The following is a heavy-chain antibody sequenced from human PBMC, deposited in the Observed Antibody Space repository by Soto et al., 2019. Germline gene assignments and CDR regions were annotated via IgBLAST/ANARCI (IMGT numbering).Heavy chain of an antibody. D-gene: IGHD3-10*01. J-gene: IGHJ6*02. CDR2: IYPGDSDT. CDR3: ARGSGSYYNDYYYYGMDV. V-gene: IGHV5-51*01. Sequence: RXESLKSSCRGSGYSFTSYWIGWVRQMPGKGLEWMGIIYPGDSDTRYSPSFQGQVTISADKSISTAYLQWSSLKASDTAMYYCARGSGSYYNDYYYYGMDVWGQGNTVTVSS. CDR1: GYSFTSYW.